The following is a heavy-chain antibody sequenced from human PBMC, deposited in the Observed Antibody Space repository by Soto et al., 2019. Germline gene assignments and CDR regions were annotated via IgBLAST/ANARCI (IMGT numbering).Heavy chain of an antibody. CDR3: AKDHNDYIWGSYRYTDYFDY. CDR2: ISYDGSNK. D-gene: IGHD3-16*02. V-gene: IGHV3-30*18. Sequence: QVQLVESGGGVVQPGRSLRLSCAASGFTFSSYGMHWVRQAPGKGLEWVAVISYDGSNKYYADSVKGRFTISRDNSKNTLYLQMNSLRAEDTAVYYCAKDHNDYIWGSYRYTDYFDYWGQGTLVTVSS. J-gene: IGHJ4*02. CDR1: GFTFSSYG.